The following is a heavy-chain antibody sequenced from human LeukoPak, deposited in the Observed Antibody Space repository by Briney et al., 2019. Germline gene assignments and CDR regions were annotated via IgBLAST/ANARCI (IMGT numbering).Heavy chain of an antibody. CDR3: ARSSIVVVSILDY. V-gene: IGHV3-64*01. Sequence: GRSLRLSCAASGFPFSSYAMHWVRQAPGKGLEYVSAISSNGGSTSYANSVKGRFTISRDNSKNTLYLQMGSLRAEDMAVYYCARSSIVVVSILDYWGQGTLVTVSS. D-gene: IGHD2-2*01. CDR2: ISSNGGST. J-gene: IGHJ4*02. CDR1: GFPFSSYA.